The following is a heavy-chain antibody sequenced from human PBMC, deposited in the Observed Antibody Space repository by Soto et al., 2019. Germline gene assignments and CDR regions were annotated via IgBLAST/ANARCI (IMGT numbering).Heavy chain of an antibody. CDR2: IYHSGST. D-gene: IGHD3-10*01. CDR1: GGSISSSNW. CDR3: VRDQGDYYGSGRWFDP. Sequence: SETLSLTCAVSGGSISSSNWWSWVRQPPGKGLEWIGEIYHSGSTNYNPSLKSRVTISVDKSKNQFSLKLSSVTAADTAVYYCVRDQGDYYGSGRWFDPWGQGTLVTVS. V-gene: IGHV4-4*02. J-gene: IGHJ5*02.